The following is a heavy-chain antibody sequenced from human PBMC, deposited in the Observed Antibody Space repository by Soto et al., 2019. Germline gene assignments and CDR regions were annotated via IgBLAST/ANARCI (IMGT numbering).Heavy chain of an antibody. CDR2: ISGSGGST. CDR1: GFTFSSYA. CDR3: ATGTGVWSGYYYYYGMDV. J-gene: IGHJ6*02. Sequence: GGSLRLSCEASGFTFSSYAMSWVRQAPGKGLEWVSAISGSGGSTYYADSVKGRFTISRDNSKNTLYLQMNSLRAEDTAVYYCATGTGVWSGYYYYYGMDVWGQGTTVTV. V-gene: IGHV3-23*01. D-gene: IGHD3-3*01.